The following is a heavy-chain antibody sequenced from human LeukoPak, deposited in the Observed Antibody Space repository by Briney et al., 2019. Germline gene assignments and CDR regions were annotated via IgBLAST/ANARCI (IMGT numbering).Heavy chain of an antibody. V-gene: IGHV4-34*01. D-gene: IGHD6-13*01. Sequence: SETLSLTCTVSGGSISGYYWSWIRQPPGKGLEWIGEINHSGSTNYNPSLKSRVTISVDTSKNQFSLKLSSVTAADTAVYYCESFLALNPFIAWGQGTMVTVSS. CDR3: ESFLALNPFIA. J-gene: IGHJ3*01. CDR2: INHSGST. CDR1: GGSISGYY.